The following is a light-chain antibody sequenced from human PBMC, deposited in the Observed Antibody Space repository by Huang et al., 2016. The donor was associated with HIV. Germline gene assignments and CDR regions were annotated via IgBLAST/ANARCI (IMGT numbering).Light chain of an antibody. CDR1: QSVSSTF. CDR2: GAS. J-gene: IGKJ1*01. CDR3: QQYFRSPPT. V-gene: IGKV3-20*01. Sequence: EIVLTQSPGTLSLSPGERATLSCRASQSVSSTFLAWYQQKPGQAPRLLIHGASSRATGIPDRFSGSGSETDFTLTISRLEPEDFAVYYCQQYFRSPPTFGQGTKVEIK.